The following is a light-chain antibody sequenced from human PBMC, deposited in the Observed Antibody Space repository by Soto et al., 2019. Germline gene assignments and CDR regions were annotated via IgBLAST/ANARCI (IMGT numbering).Light chain of an antibody. V-gene: IGKV3-15*01. CDR1: RSVDSR. J-gene: IGKJ4*01. CDR2: DAS. CDR3: QHYTNWPLT. Sequence: EIVMTQSPATLSVSPGDRATLSCRASRSVDSRLAWYQQKPGQAPRLLIYDASTRATGLPARFSGSGSGTEFTLTISSLQSEDFAVYYCQHYTNWPLTFGGGTKVEIK.